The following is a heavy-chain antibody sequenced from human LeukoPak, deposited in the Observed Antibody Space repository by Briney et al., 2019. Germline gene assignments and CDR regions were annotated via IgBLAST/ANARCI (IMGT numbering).Heavy chain of an antibody. V-gene: IGHV3-74*01. Sequence: GGSLRLSCAASGLAFSAYKMHWVRQAPRKGLVWVSRISTDGYTTDYADFVQGRFTASRDNTKNTWSLEMNSLRAEGTAVYYCGVGGSPGYWGQGTLGTGSS. CDR3: GVGGSPGY. D-gene: IGHD2-15*01. J-gene: IGHJ4*02. CDR2: ISTDGYTT. CDR1: GLAFSAYK.